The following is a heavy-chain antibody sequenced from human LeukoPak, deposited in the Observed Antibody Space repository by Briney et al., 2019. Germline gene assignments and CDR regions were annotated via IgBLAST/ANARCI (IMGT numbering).Heavy chain of an antibody. CDR2: INHSGST. D-gene: IGHD3-9*01. CDR1: GGSFSGYY. Sequence: SETLSLTCAVYGGSFSGYYWSWIRQPPGKGLEWIGEINHSGSTNYNPSLKSRVTISVDTSKNQFSLKLSSVTAADTAVYYCARGGRRRLVIIRGVFFWFDPWGQGTLVTVSS. J-gene: IGHJ5*02. CDR3: ARGGRRRLVIIRGVFFWFDP. V-gene: IGHV4-34*01.